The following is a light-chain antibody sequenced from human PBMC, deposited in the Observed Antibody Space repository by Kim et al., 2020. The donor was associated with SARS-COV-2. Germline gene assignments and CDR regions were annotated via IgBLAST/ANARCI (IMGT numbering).Light chain of an antibody. V-gene: IGKV1-5*03. Sequence: DIQMTQSPSTLSASVGDRVTITCRASQSISSWLAWYQQKPGKAPKLLFYKASSLESGVPSRFSGSGSGTEFTLTISSLQPDDFATYYCQQYNSFHTFGQGTKLEI. CDR1: QSISSW. CDR2: KAS. CDR3: QQYNSFHT. J-gene: IGKJ2*01.